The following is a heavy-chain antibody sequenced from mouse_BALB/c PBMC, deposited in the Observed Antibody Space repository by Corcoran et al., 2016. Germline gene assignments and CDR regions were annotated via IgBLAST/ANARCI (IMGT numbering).Heavy chain of an antibody. CDR2: INTYTGEP. Sequence: QIQLVQSGHELKKPGETVKISCKASGYTFTNYGMNGVKQAPGKGLKWMGWINTYTGEPTYADDFKGRFAFSFETSASTAYLQINNLTNEDMATYFCARGSSGYDYWGQGTTLTVSS. V-gene: IGHV9-1*02. D-gene: IGHD3-1*01. CDR1: GYTFTNYG. CDR3: ARGSSGYDY. J-gene: IGHJ2*01.